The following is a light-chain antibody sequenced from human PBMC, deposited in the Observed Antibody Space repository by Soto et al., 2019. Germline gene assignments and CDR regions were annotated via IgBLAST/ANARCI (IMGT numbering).Light chain of an antibody. CDR1: SSDVGYYDL. V-gene: IGLV2-23*02. CDR2: EVN. Sequence: QSVLTQPASVSGSPGQSITISCTGASSDVGYYDLVSWYQHHPDKAPKLIIYEVNNRPSGVSNRLSGSKSGNTASLTISGLLAEDESDYDCSSYAGGSTLGVFGVGTQVTVL. J-gene: IGLJ3*02. CDR3: SSYAGGSTLGV.